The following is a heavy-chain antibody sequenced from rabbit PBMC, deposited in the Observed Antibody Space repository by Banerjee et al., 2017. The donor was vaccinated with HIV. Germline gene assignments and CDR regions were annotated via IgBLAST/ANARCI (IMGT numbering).Heavy chain of an antibody. CDR1: GFSFSNKYV. CDR3: ARDLAAVTGWNFNL. Sequence: QEQLEESGGDLVKPEGSLTLTCTASGFSFSNKYVMCWVRQAPGKGLEWIACINTSSGNTVYATWAKGRFTLSKASSTTVTLQMTSLTAADTATYVCARDLAAVTGWNFNLWGPGTLVTVS. D-gene: IGHD7-1*01. V-gene: IGHV1S45*01. J-gene: IGHJ4*01. CDR2: INTSSGNT.